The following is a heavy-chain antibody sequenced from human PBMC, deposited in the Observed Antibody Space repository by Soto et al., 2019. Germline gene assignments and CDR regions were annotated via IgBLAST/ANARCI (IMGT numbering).Heavy chain of an antibody. Sequence: PSETLSLTCAVSGGSISSGGYSWNWIWQPPGKGLEWIGYIYHSESTYYNPSLKSRVTISVDRSKNQFSLKLSSVTAADTAVYYCAGGREAYYYYYGMDVWGQGTTVTVSS. CDR2: IYHSEST. V-gene: IGHV4-30-2*01. CDR3: AGGREAYYYYYGMDV. D-gene: IGHD1-26*01. CDR1: GGSISSGGYS. J-gene: IGHJ6*02.